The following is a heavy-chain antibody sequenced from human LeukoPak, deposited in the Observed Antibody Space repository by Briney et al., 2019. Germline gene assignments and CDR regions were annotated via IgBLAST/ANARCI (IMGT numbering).Heavy chain of an antibody. J-gene: IGHJ4*02. CDR2: ISNSVGTT. CDR1: GFTFSNYA. D-gene: IGHD6-19*01. V-gene: IGHV3-23*01. CDR3: ARALYGSGWCQDY. Sequence: GGSLRLSCAASGFTFSNYAMSWVRQAPGKGRDGVSTISNSVGTTYYADSVKGRFTISRDNSRNTLYLQVNSLRAEDTALYYCARALYGSGWCQDYWGQGTLVTVSS.